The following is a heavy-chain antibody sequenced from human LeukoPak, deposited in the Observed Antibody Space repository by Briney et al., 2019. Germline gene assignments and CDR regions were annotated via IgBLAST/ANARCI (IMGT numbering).Heavy chain of an antibody. J-gene: IGHJ5*02. CDR3: ARGYTSSYNWFDP. V-gene: IGHV3-30*03. D-gene: IGHD6-13*01. Sequence: GRSLRLSCAASGFTFSDYGIHLVRQAPGKGLEWVAVISYDGSNRYYADSVKGRFTISRDNSKETLYVQMNSLRAEDTAVYYCARGYTSSYNWFDPWGQGTLVTVSS. CDR2: ISYDGSNR. CDR1: GFTFSDYG.